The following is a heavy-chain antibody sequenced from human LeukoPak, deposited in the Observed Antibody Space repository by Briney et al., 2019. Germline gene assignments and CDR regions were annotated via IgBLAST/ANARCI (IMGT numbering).Heavy chain of an antibody. J-gene: IGHJ3*02. Sequence: SETLSLTCAVSGYSISSGYYWGWIRQPPGKGLEWIGSIYHSGSTYYNPSLKSRVTISVDTSKNQFSLKLSSVTAADTAVYYCARPLGDHDAFDIWGQGTMVTVSS. V-gene: IGHV4-38-2*01. CDR3: ARPLGDHDAFDI. D-gene: IGHD3-16*01. CDR1: GYSISSGYY. CDR2: IYHSGST.